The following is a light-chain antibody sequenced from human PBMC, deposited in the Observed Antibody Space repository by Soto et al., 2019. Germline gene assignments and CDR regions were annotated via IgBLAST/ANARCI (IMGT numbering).Light chain of an antibody. Sequence: QSVLTQPPSASGSPGQSVTISCTGTSNDVGGYNYVSWYQQHPGKAPKLMIYEVNKRPSGVPDRFSGSKSGDTASLTVSGLQAEDEADYYCSSFAVSNSFVFGTGTQLTVL. CDR1: SNDVGGYNY. J-gene: IGLJ7*01. V-gene: IGLV2-8*01. CDR2: EVN. CDR3: SSFAVSNSFV.